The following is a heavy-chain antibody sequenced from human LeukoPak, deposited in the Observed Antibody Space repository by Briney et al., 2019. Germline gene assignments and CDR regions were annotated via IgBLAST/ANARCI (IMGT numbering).Heavy chain of an antibody. Sequence: ASVKVSCKASGYTFTGYYMHWVRQAPGQGLEWMGRINPNSGGTNYAQKFRGRVTMTRDTSISTAYMELSRLRSDDTAVYYCARDHPDYGRTSDFDYWGQGTLVTVSS. CDR3: ARDHPDYGRTSDFDY. CDR2: INPNSGGT. V-gene: IGHV1-2*06. D-gene: IGHD4-17*01. CDR1: GYTFTGYY. J-gene: IGHJ4*02.